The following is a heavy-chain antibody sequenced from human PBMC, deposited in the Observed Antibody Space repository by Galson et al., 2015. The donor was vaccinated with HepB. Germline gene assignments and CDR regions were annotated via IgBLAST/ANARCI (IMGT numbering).Heavy chain of an antibody. CDR1: GFTSSGYA. J-gene: IGHJ4*02. V-gene: IGHV3-30*04. CDR3: VRGSDQPHL. D-gene: IGHD2-2*01. Sequence: SLRLSCAASGFTSSGYAMHWVRQAPGKGLEWVAVILYDASNKNYADSVKGRFTISRDNSKNMMYLQMNSLRVEDTALYFCVRGSDQPHLWGQGALVTVSS. CDR2: ILYDASNK.